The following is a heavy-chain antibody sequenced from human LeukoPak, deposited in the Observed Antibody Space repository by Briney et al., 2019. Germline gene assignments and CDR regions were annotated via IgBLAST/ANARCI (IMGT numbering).Heavy chain of an antibody. D-gene: IGHD3/OR15-3a*01. J-gene: IGHJ4*02. Sequence: GRSLRLSCAASGFTFGDTWMNWVRQVPGQGLEWVANIKQDGSGKFYVASVKGRFTISRDNGKSSLYLQMNSLRAEDTALYYCATSYDMGWLIGYWGQGTLVTVSS. V-gene: IGHV3-7*03. CDR1: GFTFGDTW. CDR3: ATSYDMGWLIGY. CDR2: IKQDGSGK.